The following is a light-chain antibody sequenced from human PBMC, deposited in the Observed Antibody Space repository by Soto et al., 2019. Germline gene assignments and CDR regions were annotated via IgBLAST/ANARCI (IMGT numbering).Light chain of an antibody. CDR2: GAA. CDR3: QQYDYWLSLT. J-gene: IGKJ4*01. Sequence: EKVMTQSPATLSVSPGERVTLSCTASESVSSNLAWYHQKPGQPPRLLIYGAATRATGVPARFSGSGSGTEFTLTISSLQSEDFGVYYCQQYDYWLSLTFGGGTKVQIK. V-gene: IGKV3-15*01. CDR1: ESVSSN.